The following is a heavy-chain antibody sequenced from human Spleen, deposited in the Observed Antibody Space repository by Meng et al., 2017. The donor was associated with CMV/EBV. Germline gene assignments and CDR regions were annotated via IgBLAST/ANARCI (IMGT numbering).Heavy chain of an antibody. D-gene: IGHD3-3*01. V-gene: IGHV1-2*02. Sequence: ASVKVSCKASGGTFSTYGISWVRQAPGQGLEWMGWINPDSGGTDYAQKFRGRVTMTRDTSITTAYMGLSRLTSDDTALYYCARTYDLKGWYFDLWGRGTLVTVSS. J-gene: IGHJ2*01. CDR3: ARTYDLKGWYFDL. CDR1: GGTFSTYG. CDR2: INPDSGGT.